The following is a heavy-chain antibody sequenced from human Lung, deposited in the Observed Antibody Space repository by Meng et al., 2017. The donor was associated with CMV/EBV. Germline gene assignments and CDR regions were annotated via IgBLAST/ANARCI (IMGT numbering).Heavy chain of an antibody. CDR1: GFTFSDYY. CDR2: ISSSGSTI. Sequence: SLKISCAASGFTFSDYYMSWIRQAPGKGLEWVSYISSSGSTIYYADSVKGRFTISRDNAKNSLYLQMNSLRAEDTAVYYCARVRTAMAYYFDYWGQGTLVTFSS. D-gene: IGHD5-18*01. J-gene: IGHJ4*02. V-gene: IGHV3-11*01. CDR3: ARVRTAMAYYFDY.